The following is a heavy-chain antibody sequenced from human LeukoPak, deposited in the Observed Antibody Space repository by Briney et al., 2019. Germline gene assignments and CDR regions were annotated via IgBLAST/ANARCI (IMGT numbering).Heavy chain of an antibody. CDR1: GFTFSSCD. CDR2: ISSSGSAI. Sequence: GGSLRLSCAASGFTFSSCDMNWVRQAPGKGLEWISFISSSGSAIYYADSVKGRFTISRDNAKNSLYLQMNSLRAEDMAVYYCARDRVLAYWGQGTLITVSS. D-gene: IGHD2-8*01. CDR3: ARDRVLAY. V-gene: IGHV3-48*03. J-gene: IGHJ4*02.